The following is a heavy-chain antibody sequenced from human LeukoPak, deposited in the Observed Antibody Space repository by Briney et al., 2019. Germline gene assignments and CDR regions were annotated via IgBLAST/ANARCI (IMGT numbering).Heavy chain of an antibody. CDR1: GGSFSGYY. J-gene: IGHJ4*02. CDR3: ARYFYGWGSYHNHPNFDY. Sequence: SETLSLTCAVYGGSFSGYYWSWVRQPPGKGLEWVGEINHSGSNKYNPSLKSRVSISIDTSNNHFSLQMNSVTAADTAVYYCARYFYGWGSYHNHPNFDYWGQGTLVTVSS. CDR2: INHSGSN. V-gene: IGHV4-34*01. D-gene: IGHD3-10*01.